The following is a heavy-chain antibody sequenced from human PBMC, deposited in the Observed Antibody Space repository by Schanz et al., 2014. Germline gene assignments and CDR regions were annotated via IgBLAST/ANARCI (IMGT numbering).Heavy chain of an antibody. D-gene: IGHD1-20*01. Sequence: EVQLVESGGGLVQPGGSLRLSCVASGFTFSNYWMTWVRQAPGKGLEWVSGITGASDHIDYAESVKGRFTISRDNSKNTLYLQMDSLRAEDTAVYYCANNWNLDYWGQGTLDTDSS. J-gene: IGHJ4*02. V-gene: IGHV3-23*04. CDR1: GFTFSNYW. CDR2: ITGASDHI. CDR3: ANNWNLDY.